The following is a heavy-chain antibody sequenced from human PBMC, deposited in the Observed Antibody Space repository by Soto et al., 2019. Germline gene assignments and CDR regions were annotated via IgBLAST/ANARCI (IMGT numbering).Heavy chain of an antibody. CDR2: VHHTGNT. CDR3: ALGGEDNSDHPFGHWFDS. D-gene: IGHD3-22*01. CDR1: GDSIRDSF. J-gene: IGHJ5*01. Sequence: SETLSLTCTVSGDSIRDSFWSWVRQPPGKGLEWIGLVHHTGNTNYNPSLETRVTMLVDTSANHFSLTLTSVTPADTAIYYCALGGEDNSDHPFGHWFDSWGQGTMVTVSS. V-gene: IGHV4-59*01.